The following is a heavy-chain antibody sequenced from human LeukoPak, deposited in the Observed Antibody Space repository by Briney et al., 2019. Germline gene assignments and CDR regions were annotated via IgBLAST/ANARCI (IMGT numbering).Heavy chain of an antibody. D-gene: IGHD5-12*01. V-gene: IGHV3-21*01. J-gene: IGHJ6*03. CDR2: ISSSSSYI. Sequence: RTGGSLRLSCAASGFTFSSYSMNWVRQAPGKGLEWVSSISSSSSYIYYADSVKGRFTISRDNAKNSLYLQMNSLRAEDTAVYYCARDGVATIMSWMSYYYYYMDVWGKGTTVTVSS. CDR1: GFTFSSYS. CDR3: ARDGVATIMSWMSYYYYYMDV.